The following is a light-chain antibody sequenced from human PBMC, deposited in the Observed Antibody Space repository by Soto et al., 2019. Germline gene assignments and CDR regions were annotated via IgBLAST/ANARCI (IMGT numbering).Light chain of an antibody. CDR2: EVS. CDR3: SSYTSSSTYV. CDR1: SSDVGGYNY. J-gene: IGLJ1*01. V-gene: IGLV2-14*01. Sequence: QSALTQPASVCGSPGQSITISCTGTSSDVGGYNYVSWYQQYPGKAPKLKIYEVSNRPSGVSNRFSGSKSGNTASLTISGLQAEDEADYYCSSYTSSSTYVFGTGTKLTVL.